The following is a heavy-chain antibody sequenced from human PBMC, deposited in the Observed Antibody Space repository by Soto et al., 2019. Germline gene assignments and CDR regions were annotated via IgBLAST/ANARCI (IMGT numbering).Heavy chain of an antibody. CDR1: GYTFTGYY. D-gene: IGHD3-16*01. Sequence: ASVKVSCKASGYTFTGYYMHWVRQAPGQGLEWMGWINPNSGGTNYAQKFQGWVTMTRDTSISTAYMELSRLRSDDTAVYYCAGGGRGLLLRGDALDICGRGTKGTVSS. J-gene: IGHJ3*02. CDR2: INPNSGGT. V-gene: IGHV1-2*04. CDR3: AGGGRGLLLRGDALDI.